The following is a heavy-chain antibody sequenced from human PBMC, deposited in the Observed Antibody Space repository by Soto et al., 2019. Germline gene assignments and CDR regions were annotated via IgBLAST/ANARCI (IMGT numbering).Heavy chain of an antibody. CDR2: IKKDGSEK. Sequence: EVQLVESGGGLVQPRGSLRLSCAASGFSFSSFWMNWDRQAPGKGLEWVAIIKKDGSEKLYVDSVKGRFTISRDNARNLLYLEMNSLRAEDTAVYYCVAGSGWLPDFWGQGTLVTVSS. CDR1: GFSFSSFW. J-gene: IGHJ4*02. V-gene: IGHV3-7*01. D-gene: IGHD6-19*01. CDR3: VAGSGWLPDF.